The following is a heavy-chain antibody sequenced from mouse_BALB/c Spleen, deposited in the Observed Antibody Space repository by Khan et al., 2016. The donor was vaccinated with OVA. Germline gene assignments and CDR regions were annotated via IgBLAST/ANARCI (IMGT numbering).Heavy chain of an antibody. CDR1: GFSITSDYA. CDR2: ISYSGTT. V-gene: IGHV3-2*02. CDR3: ARGRSY. J-gene: IGHJ3*01. Sequence: EVQLVETGPGLVKPSQSLSLTCTVTGFSITSDYAWNWIRQFPGNKLDWMGYISYSGTTTYHASLKSRISITRDTSKNQFFLQLNSVTTEDTATYYCARGRSYWGQGTLVTVSA.